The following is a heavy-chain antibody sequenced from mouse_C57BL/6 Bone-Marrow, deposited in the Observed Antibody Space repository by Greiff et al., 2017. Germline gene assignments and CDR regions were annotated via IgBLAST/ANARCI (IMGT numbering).Heavy chain of an antibody. Sequence: DVMLVESGGGLVQPGESLKLSCESNEYEFPSHDMSWVRKTPEKRLELVAAINSDGGSTYYPDTMERRFSLSRDNTKKTLYLQMSSLRSEDTALYYWAVHYYGSSDYWGQGTTRTVSS. D-gene: IGHD1-1*01. CDR3: AVHYYGSSDY. CDR2: INSDGGST. J-gene: IGHJ2*01. V-gene: IGHV5-2*01. CDR1: EYEFPSHD.